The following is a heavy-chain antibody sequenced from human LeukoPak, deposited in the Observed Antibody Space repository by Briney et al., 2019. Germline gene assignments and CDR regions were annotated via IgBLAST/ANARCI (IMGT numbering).Heavy chain of an antibody. J-gene: IGHJ3*02. Sequence: QPGGSLRLSCVASGFTFDDYGMNWVRQAPGKGLEWVSGVNWNGGSTGYADSVKGRFTISRDKARNSLYLQMNSLRAEDTALYYCARVGGSVTMIRGARIGAFDIWGQGTMVTVSS. V-gene: IGHV3-20*04. CDR1: GFTFDDYG. CDR3: ARVGGSVTMIRGARIGAFDI. CDR2: VNWNGGST. D-gene: IGHD3-10*01.